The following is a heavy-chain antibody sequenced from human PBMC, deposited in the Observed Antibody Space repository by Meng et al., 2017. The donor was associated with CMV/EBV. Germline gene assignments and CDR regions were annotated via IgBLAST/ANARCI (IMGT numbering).Heavy chain of an antibody. Sequence: VPPGERGAWCNDAGSSYTGPLNDSGGTFRTYASSWLSQGPGQGLEWVGGIFPIFGTANYGQKFQGRVTITADESTSTAYMELSSLRSEDTAVYYCASAGGLYVWGSYRYDYWGQGTLVTVSS. V-gene: IGHV1-69*01. CDR2: IFPIFGTA. D-gene: IGHD3-16*02. CDR3: ASAGGLYVWGSYRYDY. CDR1: GGTFRTYA. J-gene: IGHJ4*02.